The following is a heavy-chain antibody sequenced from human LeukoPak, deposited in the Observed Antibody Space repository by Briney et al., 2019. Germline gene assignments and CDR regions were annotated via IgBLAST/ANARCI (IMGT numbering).Heavy chain of an antibody. J-gene: IGHJ4*02. V-gene: IGHV3-66*01. CDR3: AREGY. Sequence: GKGLEWVSVIYSGGSTYYEDSVKGRFTISRYNSKITLYLQMNSLRAEDTAVYYCAREGYWGQGTLVTVSS. CDR2: IYSGGST.